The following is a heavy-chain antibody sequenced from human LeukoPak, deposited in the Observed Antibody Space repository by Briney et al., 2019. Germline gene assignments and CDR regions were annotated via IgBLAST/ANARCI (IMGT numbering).Heavy chain of an antibody. CDR3: TRGDFYVGAQDY. CDR2: INSDGSDT. Sequence: GGSLRLSCAASGFTFSSYWMHWVRQAPGKGLVWVSRINSDGSDTSYADSVKGRFTISRDNAKNTLFLQMNSLRAGDTAVYYCTRGDFYVGAQDYWGQGTLVTVSS. V-gene: IGHV3-74*01. J-gene: IGHJ4*02. CDR1: GFTFSSYW. D-gene: IGHD1-26*01.